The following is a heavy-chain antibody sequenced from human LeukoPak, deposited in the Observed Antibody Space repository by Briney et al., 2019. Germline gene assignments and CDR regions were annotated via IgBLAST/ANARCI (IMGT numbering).Heavy chain of an antibody. Sequence: SETLSLTCTVSGDSISVDNYYWGWIRRPPGKGLESIGSIYYSGNTYYNPSLKSRVSISVDTSKNQFSLKVTSVTAADTAVYYCARHVGHYYGSGTLPYYYDYWGQGTLVPVSS. CDR1: GDSISVDNYY. D-gene: IGHD3-10*01. V-gene: IGHV4-39*01. J-gene: IGHJ4*02. CDR2: IYYSGNT. CDR3: ARHVGHYYGSGTLPYYYDY.